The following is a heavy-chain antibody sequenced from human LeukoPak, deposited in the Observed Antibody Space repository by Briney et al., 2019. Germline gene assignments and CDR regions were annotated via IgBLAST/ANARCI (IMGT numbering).Heavy chain of an antibody. J-gene: IGHJ4*02. Sequence: HPGGSLRLSCAASGFTFSDYWMSWVRQAPGKGLQWVANIRQDASEKYYVDSVKGRFTISRDNAWNSLYLQMNSLRAEDTAVYYCARTRRTTYGDYLFDYWGQGTLVTVSS. D-gene: IGHD4-17*01. CDR1: GFTFSDYW. CDR2: IRQDASEK. V-gene: IGHV3-7*03. CDR3: ARTRRTTYGDYLFDY.